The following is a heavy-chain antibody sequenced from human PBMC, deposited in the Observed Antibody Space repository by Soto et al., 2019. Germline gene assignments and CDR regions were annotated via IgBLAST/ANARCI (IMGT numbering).Heavy chain of an antibody. CDR1: GFTFSSYA. V-gene: IGHV3-30-3*01. CDR3: ARDDYDFWSGYYSCYYYYGMDV. Sequence: VESLGLSGAASGFTFSSYAMHWVRQAPGKGLEWVAVISYDGSNKYYADSVKGRFTISRDNSKNTLYLQMNSLRAEDTAVYYCARDDYDFWSGYYSCYYYYGMDVWGQGTTVTV. D-gene: IGHD3-3*01. CDR2: ISYDGSNK. J-gene: IGHJ6*02.